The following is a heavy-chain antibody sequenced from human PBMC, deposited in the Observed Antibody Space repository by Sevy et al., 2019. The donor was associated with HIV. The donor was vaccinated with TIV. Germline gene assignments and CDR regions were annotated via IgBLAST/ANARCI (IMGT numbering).Heavy chain of an antibody. CDR3: ARGEVYGDYEYYFDY. V-gene: IGHV7-4-1*02. J-gene: IGHJ4*02. Sequence: ASVKVSCKASGYTFTSYAMHWVRQAPGQGLEWMGRINTNTGNPTYAQGFTGRFFFSLDTSVSTAYLQISSLKAEDTAVYYGARGEVYGDYEYYFDYWGQGTLVTVSS. CDR1: GYTFTSYA. D-gene: IGHD4-17*01. CDR2: INTNTGNP.